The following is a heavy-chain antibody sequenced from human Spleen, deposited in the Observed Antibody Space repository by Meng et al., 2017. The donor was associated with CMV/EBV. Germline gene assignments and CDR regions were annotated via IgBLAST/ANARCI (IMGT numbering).Heavy chain of an antibody. CDR2: IYYSGST. D-gene: IGHD4-17*01. J-gene: IGHJ6*02. Sequence: GSLRLSCTVSGGSIGSSSYYWGWIRQPQGKGLEWIGSIYYSGSTYYNPSLKSRVTISVDTSKNHFSLKLSSVTAADTAVYYCARDTIRMTTVTMGYYYYGMDVWGQGATVTVSS. CDR3: ARDTIRMTTVTMGYYYYGMDV. V-gene: IGHV4-39*07. CDR1: GGSIGSSSYY.